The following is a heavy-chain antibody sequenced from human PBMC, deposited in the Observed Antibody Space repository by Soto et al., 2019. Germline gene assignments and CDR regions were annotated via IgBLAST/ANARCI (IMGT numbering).Heavy chain of an antibody. CDR3: ARDPNDSSAYYHHYYYGMDV. Sequence: ASVKVSCKASGYTFTSYGIHWVRQAPGQRLERTGWINAGNGNTKYSEKFQGRVTITRDTSASTAYLGLSSLRSEDTAVYYCARDPNDSSAYYHHYYYGMDVWGQGTTVTVSS. CDR1: GYTFTSYG. V-gene: IGHV1-3*01. J-gene: IGHJ6*02. D-gene: IGHD3-22*01. CDR2: INAGNGNT.